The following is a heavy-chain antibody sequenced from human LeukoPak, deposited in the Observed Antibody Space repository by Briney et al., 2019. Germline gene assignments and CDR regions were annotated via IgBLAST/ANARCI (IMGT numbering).Heavy chain of an antibody. D-gene: IGHD2-15*01. CDR1: GFTFSGYA. J-gene: IGHJ4*02. CDR3: AKELYCSGGSCNY. V-gene: IGHV3-23*01. Sequence: GGSLRLSCAASGFTFSGYAMSWVRQAPGKGLEWVSAISGSGGSTYYADSVKGRYTISRDDSKNTLYLQMNSLRAEDTAVYYCAKELYCSGGSCNYWGQGTLVTVSS. CDR2: ISGSGGST.